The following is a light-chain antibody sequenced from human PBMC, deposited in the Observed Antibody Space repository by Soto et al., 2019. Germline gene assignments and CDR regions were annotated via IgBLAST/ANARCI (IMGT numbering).Light chain of an antibody. CDR2: EVS. J-gene: IGLJ1*01. CDR1: SSDVGHYNY. Sequence: QSALTQPPSASGSPGQSLTISCTGTSSDVGHYNYVSWYQQHPGKAPKVLIYEVSDRPSGVSNRFSGSKSGYTASLTISGLQAEDEADYYCSSYTSTSTHYVFGTGTQLTVL. V-gene: IGLV2-14*01. CDR3: SSYTSTSTHYV.